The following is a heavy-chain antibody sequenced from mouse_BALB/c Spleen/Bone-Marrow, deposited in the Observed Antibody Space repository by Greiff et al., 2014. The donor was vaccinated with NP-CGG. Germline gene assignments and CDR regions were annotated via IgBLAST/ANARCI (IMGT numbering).Heavy chain of an antibody. J-gene: IGHJ2*01. D-gene: IGHD1-1*01. CDR1: GFTFSSYG. V-gene: IGHV5-6-3*01. CDR3: ARERYYGNGRIFEY. CDR2: INSNGGST. Sequence: EVKLVESGGGLVQPGGSLKLSCAASGFTFSSYGMSWVRQTPDKRLELVATINSNGGSTYYPDSVKGRLTISRDNAKNTLYLQMSSLKSEDTAMYYCARERYYGNGRIFEYWGQGTTLTVSS.